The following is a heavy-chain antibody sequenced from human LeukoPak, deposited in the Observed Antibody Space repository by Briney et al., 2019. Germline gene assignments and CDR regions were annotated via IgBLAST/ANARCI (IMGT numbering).Heavy chain of an antibody. J-gene: IGHJ4*02. CDR1: GFTFSNYN. CDR2: ISGSSSTI. Sequence: GGSLRLSCAASGFTFSNYNINWVRQAPGKGLEWVSYISGSSSTIHYADSVKGRFTVSRDNAKNSLYLQMNSLRAEDTAVYYCASYYHGSGTSLGYWGQGTLVTVSS. CDR3: ASYYHGSGTSLGY. V-gene: IGHV3-48*01. D-gene: IGHD3-10*01.